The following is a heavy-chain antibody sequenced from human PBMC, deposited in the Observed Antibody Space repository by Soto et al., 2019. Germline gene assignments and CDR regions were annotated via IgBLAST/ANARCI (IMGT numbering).Heavy chain of an antibody. D-gene: IGHD1-1*01. V-gene: IGHV3-23*01. CDR3: AKDPPNAKTWKGYFEH. J-gene: IGHJ4*01. CDR2: VTGSGDST. CDR1: GFTFSSYA. Sequence: HPGGSLRLSCAASGFTFSSYAMSWVRQVPGKGLEWVSAVTGSGDSTYYADSVKGRFTISRDNSKNTLYLQMNSLRAEDTAVYYCAKDPPNAKTWKGYFEHWGQGTLVTVS.